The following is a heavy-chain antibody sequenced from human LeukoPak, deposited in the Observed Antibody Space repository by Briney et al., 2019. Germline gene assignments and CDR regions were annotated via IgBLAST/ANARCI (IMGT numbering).Heavy chain of an antibody. V-gene: IGHV4-4*07. J-gene: IGHJ4*02. Sequence: SETLSLTCTVSGGSISSYYWSWIRQPAGKGLEWIGRIYTSGSTNYNPSLKSRVTISVDTSKNQFSLKLSSVTAADTAVYYCARFFPSSSWYSRDYWGQGTLVTVSS. D-gene: IGHD6-13*01. CDR1: GGSISSYY. CDR3: ARFFPSSSWYSRDY. CDR2: IYTSGST.